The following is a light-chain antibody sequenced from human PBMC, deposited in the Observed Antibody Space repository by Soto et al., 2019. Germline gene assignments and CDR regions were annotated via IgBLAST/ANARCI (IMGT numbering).Light chain of an antibody. CDR2: DAS. CDR3: QQRSNWTYT. Sequence: EIVLTQSPATLSLSPGERATLSCRASQSVSSYLAWYQQKPGQAPRLLIYDASNRATGIPARFSGSGSGTDFTLTISSLETEEFAVYYCQQRSNWTYTFGQGTKLEIK. J-gene: IGKJ2*01. V-gene: IGKV3-11*01. CDR1: QSVSSY.